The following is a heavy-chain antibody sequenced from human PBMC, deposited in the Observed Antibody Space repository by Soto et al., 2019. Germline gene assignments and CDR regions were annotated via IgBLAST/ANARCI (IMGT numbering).Heavy chain of an antibody. D-gene: IGHD2-2*03. CDR1: GGSISSGGYS. CDR3: AREGNLGRWIQPLDP. Sequence: SETLSLTCAVSGGSISSGGYSWSWIRQPPGKGLEWIGYIYHSGSTYYNPSLKSRVTISVDRSKNQFSLKLSSVTTADTAVYFCAREGNLGRWIQPLDPWGQGTLVTISS. J-gene: IGHJ5*02. V-gene: IGHV4-30-2*01. CDR2: IYHSGST.